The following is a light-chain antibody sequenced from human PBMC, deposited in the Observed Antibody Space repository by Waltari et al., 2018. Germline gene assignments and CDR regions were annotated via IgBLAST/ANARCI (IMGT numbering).Light chain of an antibody. CDR3: FSYAGSPWV. CDR1: SSDVGRYNY. Sequence: HSALTQPRSVSGSPGQSVTISCTGSSSDVGRYNYVPGYQQHPGKAPKVMIHDVNHRTSGVPDRFSGSNSGNPASLTISGLTAGDEADYYCFSYAGSPWVFGGGTKLTVL. J-gene: IGLJ3*02. V-gene: IGLV2-11*01. CDR2: DVN.